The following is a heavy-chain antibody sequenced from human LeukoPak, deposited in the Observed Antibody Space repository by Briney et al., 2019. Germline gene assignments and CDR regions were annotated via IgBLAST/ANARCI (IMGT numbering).Heavy chain of an antibody. V-gene: IGHV1-18*04. J-gene: IGHJ3*02. CDR2: ISAYNGNT. D-gene: IGHD2-2*01. Sequence: SVKVSCKASGYTFTSYGISWVRPAPGQGLEWMGWISAYNGNTNYAQKLQGRVTMTTDTSTSTAYMELRSLRSDDTAVYYCARVRSALTIVVVPAAMEAGDAFDIWGQGTMVTVPS. CDR3: ARVRSALTIVVVPAAMEAGDAFDI. CDR1: GYTFTSYG.